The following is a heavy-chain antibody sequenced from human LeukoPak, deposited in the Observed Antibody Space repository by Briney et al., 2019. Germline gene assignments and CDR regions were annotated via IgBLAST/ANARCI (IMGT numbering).Heavy chain of an antibody. J-gene: IGHJ4*02. Sequence: GGSLRLSCAASGFTFSSYAMSWVRQAPGKGLEWVSGISWNSGSIGYADSVKGRFTISRDDAKNSLYLQMNSLRAEDTALYYCAKGYSQNYWGQGTLVTVSS. V-gene: IGHV3-9*01. CDR1: GFTFSSYA. CDR2: ISWNSGSI. CDR3: AKGYSQNY. D-gene: IGHD5-18*01.